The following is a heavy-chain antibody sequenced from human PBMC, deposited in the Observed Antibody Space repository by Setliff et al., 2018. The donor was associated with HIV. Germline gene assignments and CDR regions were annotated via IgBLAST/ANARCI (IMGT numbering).Heavy chain of an antibody. Sequence: SETLSLTCTVSGGSISSGGYYWSWIRQSPERRLEWIGYVYYTGSTHYNPSLKSRVSISVDTSENRFSLRLSSMTAADTAVYYCARHYFDSGSPFNFWGQGAPVTVSS. CDR3: ARHYFDSGSPFNF. J-gene: IGHJ4*02. V-gene: IGHV4-61*08. D-gene: IGHD3-10*01. CDR1: GGSISSGGYY. CDR2: VYYTGST.